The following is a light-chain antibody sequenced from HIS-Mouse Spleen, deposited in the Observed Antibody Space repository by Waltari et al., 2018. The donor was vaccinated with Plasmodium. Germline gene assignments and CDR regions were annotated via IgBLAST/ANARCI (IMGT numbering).Light chain of an antibody. CDR2: AAS. J-gene: IGKJ4*01. Sequence: DIQMTQFPSSLSASVGDRVTITCRASQRIGSYLNWYQQKPGKAPKLLIYAASSLQSGVPSRFSGSGSGTDFTLTSSSLQPEDFATYYCQQSYSTPPAFGGGTKVEIK. CDR1: QRIGSY. V-gene: IGKV1-39*01. CDR3: QQSYSTPPA.